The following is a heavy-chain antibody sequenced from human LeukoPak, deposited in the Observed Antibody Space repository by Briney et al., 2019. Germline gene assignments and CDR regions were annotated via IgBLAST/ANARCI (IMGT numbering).Heavy chain of an antibody. CDR3: ARTYYDFWSGHRYYFDY. J-gene: IGHJ4*02. D-gene: IGHD3-3*01. CDR1: GGPISSYY. CDR2: IYYSGST. V-gene: IGHV4-59*01. Sequence: SETLSLTCTVSGGPISSYYWSWIRQPPGKGREWMGDIYYSGSTNYNPYLKSRVTISVDTSKNQFSLKLSSVTAADTAVYYCARTYYDFWSGHRYYFDYWGQGTLVTVSS.